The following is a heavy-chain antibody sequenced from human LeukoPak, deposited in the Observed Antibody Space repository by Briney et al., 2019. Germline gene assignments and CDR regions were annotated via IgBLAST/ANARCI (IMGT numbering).Heavy chain of an antibody. CDR3: ITLRLGY. CDR2: IKTKADGATT. Sequence: GGSLRLSCAASGFAFTNAWMTWVRQAPGKGLEWIGRIKTKADGATTDYAAPAKGRFTISRDDSKNTLYLQMNSLKTEDTAVYYCITLRLGYWGQGTQVTVPS. CDR1: GFAFTNAW. J-gene: IGHJ4*02. V-gene: IGHV3-15*01.